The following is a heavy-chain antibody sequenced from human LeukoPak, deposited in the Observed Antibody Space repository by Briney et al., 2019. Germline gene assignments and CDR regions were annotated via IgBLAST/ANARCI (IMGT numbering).Heavy chain of an antibody. CDR1: GFTFSSYG. J-gene: IGHJ4*02. D-gene: IGHD1-1*01. CDR2: ISGSGSSI. Sequence: PGGSLRLSCVASGFTFSSYGMNWVRQAPGKGLEWVSSISGSGSSINYADSVKGRFTISRDNAKNSLYLQMNSLRVEDTAVYHCARALGWNDYFDYWGQGSLVSVSS. V-gene: IGHV3-21*01. CDR3: ARALGWNDYFDY.